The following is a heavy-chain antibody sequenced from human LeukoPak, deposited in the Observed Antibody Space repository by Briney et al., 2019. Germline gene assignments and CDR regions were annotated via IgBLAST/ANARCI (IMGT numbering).Heavy chain of an antibody. CDR1: GFTFDDYA. J-gene: IGHJ4*02. CDR3: VTGWY. V-gene: IGHV3-9*01. Sequence: GGSLRLSCAASGFTFDDYAMHWVRQAPGKGLEWVSGISWNSGSIGYADSVKGRFTISRDNAKNSLYLQMNSLRAEDTALYYCVTGWYWGKGTLVTVSS. D-gene: IGHD6-19*01. CDR2: ISWNSGSI.